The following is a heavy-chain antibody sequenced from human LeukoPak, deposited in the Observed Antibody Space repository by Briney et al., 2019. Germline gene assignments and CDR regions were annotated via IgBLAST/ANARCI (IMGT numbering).Heavy chain of an antibody. V-gene: IGHV4-59*01. D-gene: IGHD3-22*01. CDR1: GFTFSSYS. Sequence: GSLRLSCAASGFTFSSYSMNWVRRAPGKGLEWIGCIHYSGSTNYNPSLKSRVTISVNTSNNQFSLKLSSVTAADTAVYYCARVRDRSSYFYDLDYWGQGTLVTVSS. J-gene: IGHJ4*02. CDR2: IHYSGST. CDR3: ARVRDRSSYFYDLDY.